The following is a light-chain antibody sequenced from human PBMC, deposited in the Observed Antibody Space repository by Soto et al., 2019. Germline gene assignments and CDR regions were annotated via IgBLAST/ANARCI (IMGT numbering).Light chain of an antibody. J-gene: IGKJ4*01. V-gene: IGKV3-20*01. Sequence: DIVLTQSPGTLSLSPGERATLSCRASQSVSSNYLAWYQQKPGQAPRLLIHGASTRATGVPDRFSGSGSGTDFTLTISRLEPEDFAVYYCQQYGSSPQRLTFGGGTKVDIK. CDR1: QSVSSNY. CDR3: QQYGSSPQRLT. CDR2: GAS.